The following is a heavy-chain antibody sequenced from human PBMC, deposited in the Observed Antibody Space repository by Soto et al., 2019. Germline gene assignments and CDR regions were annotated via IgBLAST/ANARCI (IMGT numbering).Heavy chain of an antibody. D-gene: IGHD3-16*01. J-gene: IGHJ3*02. CDR2: IYDAGNT. V-gene: IGHV4-30-2*01. CDR3: ARDGGWGSGLDI. CDR1: GGSISGGGYS. Sequence: QLQLQESGSGLVKPSQTLSLTCAVSGGSISGGGYSWNWLRQPPGKPLEWIGYIYDAGNTYYNPSLKSRVTIAVDRAKNEFYRKLTSVAAADTAVYYCARDGGWGSGLDIWGQGTMVTVS.